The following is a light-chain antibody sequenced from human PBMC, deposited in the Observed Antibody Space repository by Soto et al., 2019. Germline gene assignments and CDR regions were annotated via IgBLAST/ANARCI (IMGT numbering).Light chain of an antibody. CDR3: SSYASTNTPYV. V-gene: IGLV2-8*01. J-gene: IGLJ1*01. CDR2: EVS. CDR1: SSDVGGYYY. Sequence: QSVLTQPPSASGSPGQSVTISCTGTSSDVGGYYYVSWYQQHPGKAPKLMIYEVSKRPSGVPDRFSGSKSGNTASLTVSGPPPDDEGDYYWSSYASTNTPYVLGTGTKLTVL.